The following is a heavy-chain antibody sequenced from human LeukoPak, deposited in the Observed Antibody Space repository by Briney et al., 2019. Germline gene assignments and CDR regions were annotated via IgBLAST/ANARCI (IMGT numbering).Heavy chain of an antibody. CDR3: ARDRLTRYSSSWRSHYFDY. J-gene: IGHJ4*02. Sequence: SETLSLTCAVYGGSFSGYYWSWIRQPPGKGLEWIGEINHSGGTNYNPSLKSRVTISVDTSKNQFSLKLSSVTAADTAVYYCARDRLTRYSSSWRSHYFDYWGQGTLVTVSS. CDR1: GGSFSGYY. CDR2: INHSGGT. D-gene: IGHD6-13*01. V-gene: IGHV4-34*01.